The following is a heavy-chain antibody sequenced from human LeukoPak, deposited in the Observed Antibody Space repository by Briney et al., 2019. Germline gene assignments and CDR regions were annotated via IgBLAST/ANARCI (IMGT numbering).Heavy chain of an antibody. Sequence: GGSLRLSCAASGFTVSSNYMSWVRQAPGKGLEWVSVIYSGGSTYYADSVKGRFTISRDNSKNTLYLQMNSLRAEDTAVYYCAMAMGYDSSGYIGYWGQGTLVTVSS. CDR2: IYSGGST. CDR3: AMAMGYDSSGYIGY. J-gene: IGHJ4*02. D-gene: IGHD3-22*01. V-gene: IGHV3-53*01. CDR1: GFTVSSNY.